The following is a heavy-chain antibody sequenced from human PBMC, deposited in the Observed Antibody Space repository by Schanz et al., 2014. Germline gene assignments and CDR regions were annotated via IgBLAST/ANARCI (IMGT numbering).Heavy chain of an antibody. CDR1: GGTFSTYT. V-gene: IGHV1-69*02. D-gene: IGHD6-13*01. Sequence: QLQLVQSGAEVKKPGSSVKVSCKLSGGTFSTYTISWVRQAPGQGLEWMGRIIPILGIANYAQKFQGRVTITADKSTFTAYMDVSSLRSEYTAVYYCASSGAGYSSSWDFDYWGQGTLVTVSS. CDR2: IIPILGIA. J-gene: IGHJ4*02. CDR3: ASSGAGYSSSWDFDY.